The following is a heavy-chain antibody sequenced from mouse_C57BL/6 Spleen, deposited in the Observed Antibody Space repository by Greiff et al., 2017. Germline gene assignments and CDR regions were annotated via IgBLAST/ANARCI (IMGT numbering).Heavy chain of an antibody. CDR1: GYTFTDYY. D-gene: IGHD2-13*01. J-gene: IGHJ2*01. CDR3: ARGRVYYGDFDY. V-gene: IGHV1-26*01. Sequence: EVQLQQSGPELVKPGASVKISCKASGYTFTDYYMHWVKQSHGKSLEWIGDINPNNGGTSYNQKFKGKATLTVDKSSSTAYMELRSLTSEDSAVYYCARGRVYYGDFDYWGQGTTLTVSS. CDR2: INPNNGGT.